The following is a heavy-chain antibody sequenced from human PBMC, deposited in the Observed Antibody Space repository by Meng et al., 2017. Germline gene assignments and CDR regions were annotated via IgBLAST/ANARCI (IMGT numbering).Heavy chain of an antibody. Sequence: VQPVQSGAEVKKSGDSVKVSCEASGYTLTSYAMNWVRQAPGQWIEWMGIISPSCGSTSYSQRILGNVTMTRDTSTSTVYMELSSLRCEDTAVYCCGRSDTAMGSYYLDYWGQGTLVTVSS. CDR1: GYTLTSYA. J-gene: IGHJ4*02. D-gene: IGHD5-18*01. CDR2: ISPSCGST. V-gene: IGHV1-46*01. CDR3: GRSDTAMGSYYLDY.